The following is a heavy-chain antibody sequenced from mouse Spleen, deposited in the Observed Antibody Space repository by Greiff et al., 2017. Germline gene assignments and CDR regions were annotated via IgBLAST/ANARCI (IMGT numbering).Heavy chain of an antibody. Sequence: EVMLVESGGGLVKLGGSLKLSCAASGFTFSSYAMSWVRQTPEKRLEWVATISSGGGNTYYPDSVTGRFTISRDNAKNTLYLQMSSLKSEDTAMYYCARQSSLYYYAMDYWGQGTSVTVPS. CDR2: ISSGGGNT. CDR3: ARQSSLYYYAMDY. J-gene: IGHJ4*01. D-gene: IGHD6-1*01. CDR1: GFTFSSYA. V-gene: IGHV5-9*01.